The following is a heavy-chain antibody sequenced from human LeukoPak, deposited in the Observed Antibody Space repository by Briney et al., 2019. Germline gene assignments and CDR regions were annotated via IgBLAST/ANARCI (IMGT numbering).Heavy chain of an antibody. CDR1: GFSFNDYY. D-gene: IGHD3-10*01. J-gene: IGHJ6*03. CDR3: ARHPVLLWFGALHYYYMDV. CDR2: IYYNGST. V-gene: IGHV4-38-2*01. Sequence: GSLRLSCAASGFSFNDYYMSWIRQAPGKGLEWIGSIYYNGSTYYNPSLKSRVTISVDTSKNQFSLKLSSVTAADTAVYYCARHPVLLWFGALHYYYMDVWGKGTTVTISS.